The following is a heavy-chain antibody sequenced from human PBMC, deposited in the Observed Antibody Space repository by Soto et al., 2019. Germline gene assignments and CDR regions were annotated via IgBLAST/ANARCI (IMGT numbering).Heavy chain of an antibody. J-gene: IGHJ6*02. CDR1: GFNFHTYS. CDR2: ISYDGSNK. V-gene: IGHV3-30*04. D-gene: IGHD6-19*01. Sequence: GGSLRLSCVASGFNFHTYSMHWVRQAPDKGLEWVAVISYDGSNKFNADSVKGRFTISRDNSENTLYLQMNSLRADDAAMYYCARERGWYASGYYYGMDVWGQGTGVTVSS. CDR3: ARERGWYASGYYYGMDV.